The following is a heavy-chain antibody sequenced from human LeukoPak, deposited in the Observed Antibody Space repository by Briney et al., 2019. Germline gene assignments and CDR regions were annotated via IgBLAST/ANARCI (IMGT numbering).Heavy chain of an antibody. Sequence: GGALRLSCAASVFTFSSYAMHCVRHAPGKGVECVAVISHDGSDEYYTDSVEGRFTVYRDNSKNTLYLEMKSLRADDTAVYYCARDLHPRLTGYFDYWGQGTLVTVSS. V-gene: IGHV3-30*14. CDR3: ARDLHPRLTGYFDY. J-gene: IGHJ4*02. CDR1: VFTFSSYA. D-gene: IGHD3-16*01. CDR2: ISHDGSDE.